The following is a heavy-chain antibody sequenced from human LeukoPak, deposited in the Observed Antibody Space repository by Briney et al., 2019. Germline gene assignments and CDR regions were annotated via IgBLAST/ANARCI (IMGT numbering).Heavy chain of an antibody. CDR2: IYTSGST. CDR1: GGSISSYY. J-gene: IGHJ3*02. D-gene: IGHD3-3*01. CDR3: ARQFFGVVIISPDALDI. Sequence: PSETLSLTCTVSGGSISSYYWSWIRQPAGKGLEWIGRIYTSGSTNYNPSLKSRVTMSVDTSKNQFSLKLSSVTAVDTAVYYCARQFFGVVIISPDALDIWGQGTMVTVSS. V-gene: IGHV4-4*07.